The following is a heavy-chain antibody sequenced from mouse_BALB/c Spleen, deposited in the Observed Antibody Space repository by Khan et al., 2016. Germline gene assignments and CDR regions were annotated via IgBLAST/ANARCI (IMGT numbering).Heavy chain of an antibody. CDR2: ISNGGGST. CDR1: GFTFSSYT. V-gene: IGHV5-12-2*01. J-gene: IGHJ3*01. D-gene: IGHD2-3*01. Sequence: EVELVESGGGLVQPGGSLKLSCAASGFTFSSYTMSWVRQTPEKRLEWVAYISNGGGSTYYPDTVKGRFTISRDNAKNTLYLQMSSLKSEDTAMYYCARPIYDGPRGFAYWGQGTLVTVSA. CDR3: ARPIYDGPRGFAY.